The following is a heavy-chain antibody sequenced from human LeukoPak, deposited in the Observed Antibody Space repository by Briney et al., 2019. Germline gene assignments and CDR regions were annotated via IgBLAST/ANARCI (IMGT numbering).Heavy chain of an antibody. D-gene: IGHD1-7*01. J-gene: IGHJ5*02. CDR3: ARGVGTTFDP. Sequence: SETLSLTCTVSGGSISSSSYYWGWIRQPPGKGLEWIGSIYYSGSTYYNPSLKSRVTISVDTSKNQFSLKLSSVTAADTAVYYCARGVGTTFDPWGQGTLVTASS. CDR2: IYYSGST. V-gene: IGHV4-39*07. CDR1: GGSISSSSYY.